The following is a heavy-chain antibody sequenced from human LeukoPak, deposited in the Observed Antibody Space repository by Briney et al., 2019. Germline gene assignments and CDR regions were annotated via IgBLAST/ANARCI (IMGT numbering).Heavy chain of an antibody. V-gene: IGHV5-51*01. CDR1: GYSFSSQY. CDR2: LYPGDSNP. D-gene: IGHD2-15*01. Sequence: GESLKISCKASGYSFSSQYIAWVRQMPGKGLEWMAFLYPGDSNPRYSPSFQCQVTISADKSISTAYLQWSSLKASDTAMYYCARHSDCSDGTCYDSDAFDLWGQGTMVTVSS. J-gene: IGHJ3*01. CDR3: ARHSDCSDGTCYDSDAFDL.